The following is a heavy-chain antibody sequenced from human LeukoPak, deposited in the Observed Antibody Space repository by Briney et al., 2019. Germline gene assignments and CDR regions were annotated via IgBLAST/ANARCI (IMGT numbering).Heavy chain of an antibody. CDR2: IYSGGST. D-gene: IGHD5-18*01. V-gene: IGHV3-53*01. J-gene: IGHJ4*02. CDR1: GFTFSSYS. Sequence: GGSLRLSCAASGFTFSSYSMNWVRQAPGKGLEWFSVIYSGGSTYYADSVKGRFTISRDNSKNTLYLQMNSLRAEDTAVYYCASGRGYSYGYLDYWGQGTLVTVSS. CDR3: ASGRGYSYGYLDY.